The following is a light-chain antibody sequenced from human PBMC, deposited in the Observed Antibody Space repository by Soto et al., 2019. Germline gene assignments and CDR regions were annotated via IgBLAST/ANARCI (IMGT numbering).Light chain of an antibody. Sequence: QSVLTQPPSASGTPGQRVTISCSGSTSNIGSNYVYWYQQLPGTAPNLLIDRDNQRPSGAPGRFSGSKSGTSASLAISGLRSEDEADYYCAAWNDSLSGWVFGGGTKLTVL. CDR2: RDN. CDR1: TSNIGSNY. CDR3: AAWNDSLSGWV. V-gene: IGLV1-47*01. J-gene: IGLJ3*02.